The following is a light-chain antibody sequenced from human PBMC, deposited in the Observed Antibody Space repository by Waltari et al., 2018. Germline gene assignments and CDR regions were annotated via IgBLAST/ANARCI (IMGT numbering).Light chain of an antibody. CDR3: QRYNSYPVT. V-gene: IGKV1-5*03. Sequence: DIQMTQSSSTLSASVGDRVTITCRASQSIGSWLAWYQQKPGKAPKLLIYGATSLEGGVPSRFSDSGSGTEFTLTVSSLQPDDFATYYCQRYNSYPVTFGPGTKVDI. CDR1: QSIGSW. CDR2: GAT. J-gene: IGKJ3*01.